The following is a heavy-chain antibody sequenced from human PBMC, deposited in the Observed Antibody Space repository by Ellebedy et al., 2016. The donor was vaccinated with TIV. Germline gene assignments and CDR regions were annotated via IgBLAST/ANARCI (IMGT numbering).Heavy chain of an antibody. D-gene: IGHD3-10*01. CDR2: ISNDGRTK. CDR3: ARGSSVIRGSIDL. V-gene: IGHV3-30*04. J-gene: IGHJ2*01. Sequence: GESLKISCAASGFIFSKYAMHWVRQAPGKGLEWVAVISNDGRTKYFADPVKGRYTISRDKSTNTLFLQMDSLTSDDTAFYYCARGSSVIRGSIDLWGRGALVTVSS. CDR1: GFIFSKYA.